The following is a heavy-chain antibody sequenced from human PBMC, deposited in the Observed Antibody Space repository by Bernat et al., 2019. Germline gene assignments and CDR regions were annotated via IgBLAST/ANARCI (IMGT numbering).Heavy chain of an antibody. Sequence: EVQLLESGGGLVQPGGSLRLSCAASGFTFSSYAMSWVRQAPGKGLEWVSAISGSGGSTYYADSVKGRFTISRDNSKNTLYPQMNSLRAEDTAVYYCAKDLHYDSSGYYPGDYWGQGTLVTVSS. D-gene: IGHD3-22*01. CDR3: AKDLHYDSSGYYPGDY. CDR1: GFTFSSYA. J-gene: IGHJ4*02. V-gene: IGHV3-23*01. CDR2: ISGSGGST.